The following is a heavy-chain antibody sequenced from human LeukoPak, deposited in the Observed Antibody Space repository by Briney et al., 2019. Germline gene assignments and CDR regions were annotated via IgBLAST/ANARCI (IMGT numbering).Heavy chain of an antibody. CDR3: ARANPPYYYDSSGFDY. D-gene: IGHD3-22*01. CDR1: GGSISRYY. CDR2: IYYSGST. V-gene: IGHV4-59*01. J-gene: IGHJ4*02. Sequence: SETLSLTCTVSGGSISRYYWSWIRQPPGKGLEWIGYIYYSGSTNYNPSLKSRVTISVDTSKNQFSLKLSSVTAADTAVYYCARANPPYYYDSSGFDYWGQGTLVTVSS.